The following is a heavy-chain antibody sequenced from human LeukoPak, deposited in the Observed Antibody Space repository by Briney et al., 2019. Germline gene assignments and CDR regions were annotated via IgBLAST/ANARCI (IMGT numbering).Heavy chain of an antibody. D-gene: IGHD6-6*01. CDR1: GFAFSTYT. J-gene: IGHJ4*02. CDR2: INSGGTTT. V-gene: IGHV3-21*04. CDR3: AKDTGSSSYWYYFDY. Sequence: GGSLGLSCAACGFAFSTYTMNWARQSPGKGLEWVASINSGGTTTHYADSVKGRFTISRDNAKNSLYLQMNSLRAEDTALYYCAKDTGSSSYWYYFDYWGQETLVTVSS.